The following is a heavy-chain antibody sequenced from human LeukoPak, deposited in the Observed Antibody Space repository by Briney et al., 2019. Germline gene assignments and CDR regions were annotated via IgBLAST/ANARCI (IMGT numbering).Heavy chain of an antibody. D-gene: IGHD3-22*01. CDR3: AKGPYYYDGRGDDFDY. J-gene: IGHJ4*02. CDR1: GFTFSNYA. V-gene: IGHV3-23*01. CDR2: ISGRGGST. Sequence: GALRLSCAASGFTFSNYAMSWVRQAPGKGLEWVSGISGRGGSTHYADSVKGRFTISRDNSKNTLYLQMNSLIAEDTAVYYCAKGPYYYDGRGDDFDYWGQGTLVTVSS.